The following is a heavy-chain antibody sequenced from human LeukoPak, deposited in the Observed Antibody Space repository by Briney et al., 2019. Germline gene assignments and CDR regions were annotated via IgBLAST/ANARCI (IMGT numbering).Heavy chain of an antibody. V-gene: IGHV7-4-1*02. Sequence: ASVTVSCTASGYTFTSYARNWVRQAPGQGLEWMGWINTNTGNPTYAQGFTGRFVFSLDTSVSTAYLQISSLKAEDTAVYYCAREGGGNAYCSGGSCYSGYYYYGMDVWGQGTTVTVSS. CDR3: AREGGGNAYCSGGSCYSGYYYYGMDV. CDR1: GYTFTSYA. CDR2: INTNTGNP. J-gene: IGHJ6*02. D-gene: IGHD2-15*01.